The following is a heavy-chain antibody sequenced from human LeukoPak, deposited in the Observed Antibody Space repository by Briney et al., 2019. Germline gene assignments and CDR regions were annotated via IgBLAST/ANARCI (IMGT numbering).Heavy chain of an antibody. J-gene: IGHJ4*02. V-gene: IGHV3-23*01. CDR1: GFTFSSYS. D-gene: IGHD4-17*01. CDR2: ISGSGGST. Sequence: GGSLRLSCAASGFTFSSYSMNWVRQAPGKGLEWVSAISGSGGSTYYADSVKGQFTISRYNSKNTLYLQMNSLRAEDTAVYYCAKLSLYGDYRLVDYWGQGTLVTVSS. CDR3: AKLSLYGDYRLVDY.